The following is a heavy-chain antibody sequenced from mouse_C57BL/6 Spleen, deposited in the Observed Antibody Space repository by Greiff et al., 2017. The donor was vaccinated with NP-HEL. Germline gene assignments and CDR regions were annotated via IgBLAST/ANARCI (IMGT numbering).Heavy chain of an antibody. D-gene: IGHD3-2*02. CDR2: IYPRSGST. Sequence: VQLQQSGAELARPGASVKLSCKASGYTFTSYGISWVKQRTGQGLEWIGEIYPRSGSTCYNEKFKGKATFTADKSSSTAYMELRSLTSEDSAVYFSARSQLRPLYAMDYWGQGTSVTVSS. CDR1: GYTFTSYG. J-gene: IGHJ4*01. V-gene: IGHV1-81*01. CDR3: ARSQLRPLYAMDY.